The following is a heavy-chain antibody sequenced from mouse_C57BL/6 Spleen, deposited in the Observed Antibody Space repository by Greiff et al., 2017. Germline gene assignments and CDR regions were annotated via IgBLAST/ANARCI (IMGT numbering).Heavy chain of an antibody. CDR2: INPSTGGT. J-gene: IGHJ3*01. Sequence: EVQLQQSGPELVKPGASVKISCKASGYSFTGYYMNWVKQSPEKSLEWIGEINPSTGGTTYNQKFKAKATLTVDKSSSTAYMQLKSLTSEDSAVYYCAIYDGYGFADWGQGTLVTVSA. CDR1: GYSFTGYY. V-gene: IGHV1-42*01. D-gene: IGHD2-3*01. CDR3: AIYDGYGFAD.